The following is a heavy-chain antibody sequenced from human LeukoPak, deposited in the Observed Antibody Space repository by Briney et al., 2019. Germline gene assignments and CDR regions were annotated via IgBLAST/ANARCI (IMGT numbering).Heavy chain of an antibody. D-gene: IGHD3-3*01. Sequence: PGGSLRLSCAASGFTFSSYSMNWVRQAPGKGLEWVAVISYDGSNKYYADSVKGRFTISRDNSKNTLYLQMNSLRAEDTAVYYCAKEFWSGYYSYYYYGMDVWGQGTTVTVSS. CDR3: AKEFWSGYYSYYYYGMDV. CDR1: GFTFSSYS. CDR2: ISYDGSNK. J-gene: IGHJ6*02. V-gene: IGHV3-30*18.